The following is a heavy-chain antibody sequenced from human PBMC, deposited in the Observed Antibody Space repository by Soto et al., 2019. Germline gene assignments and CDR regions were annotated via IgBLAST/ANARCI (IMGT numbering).Heavy chain of an antibody. CDR2: ISWNSGSI. D-gene: IGHD3-3*01. CDR3: AKDIWGWSGYYRDYYYYMDV. V-gene: IGHV3-9*01. Sequence: GGSLRLSCAASGFTFDDYAMHWVRQAPGKGLEWVSGISWNSGSIGYADSVKGRFTISRDNAKNSLYLQMNSLRAEDTALYYCAKDIWGWSGYYRDYYYYMDVWGKGTTVTVSS. CDR1: GFTFDDYA. J-gene: IGHJ6*03.